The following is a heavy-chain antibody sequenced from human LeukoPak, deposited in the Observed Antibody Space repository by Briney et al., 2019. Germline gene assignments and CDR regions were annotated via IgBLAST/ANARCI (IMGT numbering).Heavy chain of an antibody. CDR3: ARDLEYCNGGSCYPLNMDV. CDR1: GFTLSDYY. D-gene: IGHD2-15*01. V-gene: IGHV3-11*05. J-gene: IGHJ6*02. CDR2: IRSGRGDT. Sequence: GGSLSLSCAASGFTLSDYYMSWIRQAPGKGLEWVLYIRSGRGDTKNADSVKGGFTNSRDNPKNALYLQMNSLRAEDTAVYNCARDLEYCNGGSCYPLNMDVWGQGTTVTVSS.